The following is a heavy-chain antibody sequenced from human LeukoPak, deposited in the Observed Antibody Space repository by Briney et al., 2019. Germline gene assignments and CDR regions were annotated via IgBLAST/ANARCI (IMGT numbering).Heavy chain of an antibody. V-gene: IGHV3-23*01. D-gene: IGHD5-18*01. CDR1: GFTFSSYA. CDR3: ARGYSYGRNWYFDL. CDR2: ISGSGGST. J-gene: IGHJ2*01. Sequence: GGSLRLSCAASGFTFSSYAMSWVRQAPGKVLEWVSGISGSGGSTYYADSVKGRFTISRDNSKNTLYLQMNSLRAEDTALYYCARGYSYGRNWYFDLWGRGTLVTVSS.